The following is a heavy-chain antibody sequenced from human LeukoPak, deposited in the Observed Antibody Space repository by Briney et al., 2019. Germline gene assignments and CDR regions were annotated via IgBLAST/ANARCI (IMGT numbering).Heavy chain of an antibody. CDR1: GYTFTSYD. D-gene: IGHD7-27*01. Sequence: ASVKVSCKASGYTFTSYDINWVRQATGQGLEWMGWMNPNSGNTGYAQKFQGRVTMTRNTSICTAYMELSSLRSEDTAVYYCAREGTGDQDYYYYGMDVWGQGTTVTVSS. CDR3: AREGTGDQDYYYYGMDV. V-gene: IGHV1-8*01. CDR2: MNPNSGNT. J-gene: IGHJ6*02.